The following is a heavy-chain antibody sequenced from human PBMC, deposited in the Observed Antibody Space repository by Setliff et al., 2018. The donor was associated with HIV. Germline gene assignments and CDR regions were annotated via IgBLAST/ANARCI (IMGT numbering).Heavy chain of an antibody. J-gene: IGHJ4*02. V-gene: IGHV3-15*05. D-gene: IGHD3-22*01. CDR3: TRPQYFYDIGGSDY. CDR2: IKSKTDGGTT. Sequence: GGSLRLSCAASGFTFSNAWMSWVRQAPGKGLEWVGRIKSKTDGGTTDYAAPVKGRFTISRDDSMNTAYLQMNSLKIEDTAVYYCTRPQYFYDIGGSDYWGQGTLVTVSS. CDR1: GFTFSNAW.